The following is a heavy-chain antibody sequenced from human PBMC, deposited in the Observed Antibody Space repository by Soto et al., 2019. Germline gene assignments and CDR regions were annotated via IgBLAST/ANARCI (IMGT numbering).Heavy chain of an antibody. CDR3: ASGCLSHWPL. CDR1: GFVSSNYN. J-gene: IGHJ4*02. Sequence: QAHLVQSGAEVKMPGDSVQVSCKASGFVSSNYNFHWVRQAPGQSLEWMGRINAGNGNTHYSQNFQGIVTFPRDVSASTAVMELTNQRFESRAIYYCASGCLSHWPLWGQGTLVSVSS. D-gene: IGHD6-19*01. CDR2: INAGNGNT. V-gene: IGHV1-3*01.